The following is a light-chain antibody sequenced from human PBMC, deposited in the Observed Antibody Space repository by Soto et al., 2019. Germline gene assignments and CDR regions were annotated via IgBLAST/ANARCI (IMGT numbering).Light chain of an antibody. CDR1: QSIGNY. V-gene: IGKV1-39*01. Sequence: DIQMTQSPSSLSASVGDRLTITCRASQSIGNYLNWYQQKPGKAPKLLIYAASSLQSGVPSRFSGSASGTEFTLTISSLQPDDIATYYCQQCHRYLTFGQGTKVDIK. CDR3: QQCHRYLT. CDR2: AAS. J-gene: IGKJ1*01.